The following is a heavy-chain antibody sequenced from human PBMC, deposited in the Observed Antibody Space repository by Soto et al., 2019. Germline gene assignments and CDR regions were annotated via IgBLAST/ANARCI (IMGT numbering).Heavy chain of an antibody. J-gene: IGHJ3*02. CDR1: GYTLTELS. V-gene: IGHV1-24*01. CDR3: ATDRGPVGATPLDAFDI. CDR2: FDPEDGET. D-gene: IGHD1-26*01. Sequence: ASVKVSCKVSGYTLTELSMHWVRQAPGKGLEWMGGFDPEDGETIYAQKFQGRVTMTEDTSTDTAYMELSSLRSEDTAVYYCATDRGPVGATPLDAFDIWGQGTMVTVSS.